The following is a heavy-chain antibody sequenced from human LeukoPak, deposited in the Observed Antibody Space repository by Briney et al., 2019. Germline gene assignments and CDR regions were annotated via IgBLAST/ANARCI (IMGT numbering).Heavy chain of an antibody. V-gene: IGHV3-11*04. Sequence: PGGSLRLSCAASGFTFSDYYMSWIRQAPGKALEWVSYVSSGSSTIYYADSVKGRFTVSRDNAKNSLYLQMNSLRAEDTAVYYCARGRVVVAAKIFDYWGQGTLVTVSS. CDR3: ARGRVVVAAKIFDY. CDR1: GFTFSDYY. D-gene: IGHD2-15*01. J-gene: IGHJ4*02. CDR2: VSSGSSTI.